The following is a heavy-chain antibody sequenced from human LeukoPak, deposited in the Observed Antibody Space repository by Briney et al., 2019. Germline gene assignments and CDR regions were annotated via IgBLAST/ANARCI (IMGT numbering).Heavy chain of an antibody. J-gene: IGHJ4*02. CDR1: GGSFSGYY. CDR2: INHSGST. D-gene: IGHD6-6*01. CDR3: ASPEYSSSRFDY. Sequence: SETLSLTCAVYGGSFSGYYWSWIRQPPGKGLEWIGEINHSGSTNYSPSLKSRVTISVDTSKNQFSLKLSSVTAADTAVYYCASPEYSSSRFDYWGQGTLVTVSS. V-gene: IGHV4-34*01.